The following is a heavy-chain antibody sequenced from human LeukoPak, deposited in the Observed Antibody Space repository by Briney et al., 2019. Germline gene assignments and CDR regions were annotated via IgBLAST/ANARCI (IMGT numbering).Heavy chain of an antibody. Sequence: SETLSLTCTVSGYSISSGYYWGWIRQPPGKGLEWIGSIYHSGSTYYNPSLKSRVTISVDTSKNQFSLKLSSVTAADTAVYYCARRGYCSSTSCAYFDYWGQGTLVTVSS. CDR3: ARRGYCSSTSCAYFDY. V-gene: IGHV4-38-2*02. CDR2: IYHSGST. J-gene: IGHJ4*02. D-gene: IGHD2-2*01. CDR1: GYSISSGYY.